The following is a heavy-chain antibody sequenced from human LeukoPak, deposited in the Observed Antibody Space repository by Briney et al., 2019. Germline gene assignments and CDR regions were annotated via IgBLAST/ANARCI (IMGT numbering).Heavy chain of an antibody. CDR3: ARDRGQWLVYFDY. V-gene: IGHV3-48*03. J-gene: IGHJ4*02. Sequence: GGSLRLSCAASGFTFSSYEMNWVRQAPGKGLEWVSYISSSGSTMYYADSVKGRFTISRDNAKNSLYLQMNSLRAEDTAVYYCARDRGQWLVYFDYWGQGTLVTVSS. CDR1: GFTFSSYE. D-gene: IGHD6-19*01. CDR2: ISSSGSTM.